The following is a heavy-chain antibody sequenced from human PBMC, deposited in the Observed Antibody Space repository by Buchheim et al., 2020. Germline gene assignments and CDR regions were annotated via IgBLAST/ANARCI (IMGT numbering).Heavy chain of an antibody. J-gene: IGHJ5*02. CDR2: IKQDGSEK. D-gene: IGHD2/OR15-2a*01. Sequence: EVQLVESGGGLVQPGGSLRLSCAASGFTFSNYWMSWVRQAPGTGLEWVANIKQDGSEKYYVDSVKGRFTISRDNAKNSLSLQMDSLRPEDTAVYYCARGLEYWQLSSWFDPWGQGTL. CDR3: ARGLEYWQLSSWFDP. V-gene: IGHV3-7*01. CDR1: GFTFSNYW.